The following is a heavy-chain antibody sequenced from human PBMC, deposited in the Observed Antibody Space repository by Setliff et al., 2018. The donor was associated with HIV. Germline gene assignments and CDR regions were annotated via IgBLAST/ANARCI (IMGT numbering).Heavy chain of an antibody. Sequence: GGSLRLSCEASGFTFSSYWMHWVRQAPGKGLVWVSRMNSDGSTINYADSVKGRFTISRDNAKNTLYLQMNSLRAEDMALYYCAKGAGGGTYVSDYYYMDVWGKGTTVTVSS. J-gene: IGHJ6*03. V-gene: IGHV3-74*01. CDR1: GFTFSSYW. D-gene: IGHD1-26*01. CDR3: AKGAGGGTYVSDYYYMDV. CDR2: MNSDGSTI.